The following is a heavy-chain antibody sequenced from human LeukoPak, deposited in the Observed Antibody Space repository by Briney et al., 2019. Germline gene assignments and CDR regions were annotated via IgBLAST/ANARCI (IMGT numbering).Heavy chain of an antibody. CDR2: IRSKAYGGTT. D-gene: IGHD2/OR15-2a*01. J-gene: IGHJ6*03. CDR3: TRFYGTTYYYYYYMDV. Sequence: GGSLRLSCTASGFTFGDYAMSWFRQAPGKGLEWVGFIRSKAYGGTTEYAASVKGRFTISRDDSKSIAYLQMNSLKTEDTAVYYCTRFYGTTYYYYYYMDVWGKGTTVTVSS. V-gene: IGHV3-49*03. CDR1: GFTFGDYA.